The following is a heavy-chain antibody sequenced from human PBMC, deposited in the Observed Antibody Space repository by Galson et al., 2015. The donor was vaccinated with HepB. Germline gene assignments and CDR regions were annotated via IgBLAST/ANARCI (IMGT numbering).Heavy chain of an antibody. CDR3: ARDSSRYDFWSGYYGYYYYGMDV. D-gene: IGHD3-3*01. J-gene: IGHJ6*02. CDR1: GFTFSSYG. V-gene: IGHV3-33*01. Sequence: SLRLSCAASGFTFSSYGMHWVRQAPGKGLEWVAVIWYDGSNKYYADSVKGRFTISRDNSKNTLYLQMNSLRAEDTAVYYCARDSSRYDFWSGYYGYYYYGMDVWGQGTTVTVSS. CDR2: IWYDGSNK.